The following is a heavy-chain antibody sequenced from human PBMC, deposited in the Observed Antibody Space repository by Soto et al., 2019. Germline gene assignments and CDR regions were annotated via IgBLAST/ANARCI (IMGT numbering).Heavy chain of an antibody. CDR1: GVTFSNYA. J-gene: IGHJ6*01. Sequence: QVQLVQSGAEVKKPGSSVKVSCKASGVTFSNYALISWVRQAPGQGLEWMGGIIPIDATVNYAQKFQGRITITADESTNTAYMDLGSLRSEDTAVYYCARELLGFGYTYGDVWGQGTTVTVSS. D-gene: IGHD3-10*01. CDR3: ARELLGFGYTYGDV. CDR2: IIPIDATV. V-gene: IGHV1-69*12.